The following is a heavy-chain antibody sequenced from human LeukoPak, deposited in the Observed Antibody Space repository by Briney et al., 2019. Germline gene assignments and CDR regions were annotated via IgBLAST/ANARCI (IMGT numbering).Heavy chain of an antibody. CDR1: GDTFTTYD. Sequence: ASVKVSFRTAGDTFTTYDINGGGQATGEGGEGMGWMNPNSGNTGYSQKFQGGVTMTRNTSIGTAYMELSSLRSEDTGVYYCARGQDFRIWGEGTLVTVSS. V-gene: IGHV1-8*02. D-gene: IGHD2-15*01. J-gene: IGHJ4*02. CDR3: ARGQDFRI. CDR2: MNPNSGNT.